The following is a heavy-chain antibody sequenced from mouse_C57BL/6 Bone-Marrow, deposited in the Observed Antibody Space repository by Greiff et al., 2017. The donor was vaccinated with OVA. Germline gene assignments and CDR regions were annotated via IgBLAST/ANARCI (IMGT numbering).Heavy chain of an antibody. CDR3: AREGTTVVGNFDY. CDR2: IHPNSGST. V-gene: IGHV1-64*01. Sequence: VQLQQPGAELVKPGASVKLSCKASGYTFTSYWMHWVKQRPGQGLEWIGMIHPNSGSTNYTEKFKSKATLTVDKSSSTAYMQLSSLTSEDSAVYYCAREGTTVVGNFDYWGQGTTLTVSS. J-gene: IGHJ2*01. D-gene: IGHD1-1*01. CDR1: GYTFTSYW.